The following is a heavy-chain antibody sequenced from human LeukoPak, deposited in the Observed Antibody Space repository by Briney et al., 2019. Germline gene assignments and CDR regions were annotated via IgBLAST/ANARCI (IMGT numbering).Heavy chain of an antibody. CDR3: ARASTIDY. CDR2: IKQDGSEK. J-gene: IGHJ4*02. CDR1: GFTFTSYW. D-gene: IGHD2-2*01. Sequence: GGSLRLSCAASGFTFTSYWMTWVRQAPGKGLEWVANIKQDGSEKYYVDSAKGRFTISRGNAKNSLYLQMNSLRAEDTAVYYCARASTIDYWGQGTLVTVSS. V-gene: IGHV3-7*01.